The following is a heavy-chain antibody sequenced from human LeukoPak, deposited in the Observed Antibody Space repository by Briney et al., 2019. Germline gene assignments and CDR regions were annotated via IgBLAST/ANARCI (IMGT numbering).Heavy chain of an antibody. CDR3: AKVLREYSSSWYDDY. CDR1: GFTFSSYG. Sequence: GGSLRLSCAASGFTFSSYGMHWVRQAPGKGLEWVAVISYDGSNKYYADSVKGRFTISRDNSKNTLYLQMNSLRAEDTAVYYCAKVLREYSSSWYDDYWGQGTLVTVSS. D-gene: IGHD6-13*01. V-gene: IGHV3-30*18. CDR2: ISYDGSNK. J-gene: IGHJ4*02.